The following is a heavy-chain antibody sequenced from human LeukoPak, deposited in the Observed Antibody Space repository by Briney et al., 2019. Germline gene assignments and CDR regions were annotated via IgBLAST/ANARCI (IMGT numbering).Heavy chain of an antibody. Sequence: GASVKVSCKASGGTFSSYTISWVRQAPGQGLEWMGRIIPILGIANYAQKFQGRVTITADKSTSTAYMELSSLRSEDTAVYYCAREEGDDYGDYGPNYWGQGTLVTVSS. D-gene: IGHD4-17*01. J-gene: IGHJ4*02. V-gene: IGHV1-69*04. CDR3: AREEGDDYGDYGPNY. CDR1: GGTFSSYT. CDR2: IIPILGIA.